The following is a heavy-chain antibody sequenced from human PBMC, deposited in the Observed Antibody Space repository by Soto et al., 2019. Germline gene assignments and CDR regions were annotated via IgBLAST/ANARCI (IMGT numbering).Heavy chain of an antibody. CDR1: GGSFSGYY. CDR2: INHIGST. D-gene: IGHD1-26*01. Sequence: PSETLSLTCAVYGGSFSGYYWSWIRQPPGKGLEWIGEINHIGSTNNNPSLKSRVTTSVDTSKKQFSLKLSSVTAADTAVYYCARTKGVIYWSRGDYYSVESDLTVDKWGQGTMVTVSS. CDR3: ARTKGVIYWSRGDYYSVESDLTVDK. J-gene: IGHJ3*02. V-gene: IGHV4-34*01.